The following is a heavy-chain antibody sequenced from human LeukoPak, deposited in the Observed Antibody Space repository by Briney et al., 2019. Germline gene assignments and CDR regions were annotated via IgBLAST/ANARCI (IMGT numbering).Heavy chain of an antibody. CDR1: GGSFSGYY. CDR3: ARFKNSSGLYYFDY. CDR2: INHSGST. D-gene: IGHD6-19*01. J-gene: IGHJ4*02. V-gene: IGHV4-34*01. Sequence: SETLSLTCAVYGGSFSGYYWSWIRQPPGKGLEWIGEINHSGSTNYNPSLKSRVTISVDTSKNQFSLKLSFVTAADTAVYYCARFKNSSGLYYFDYWGQGTLVTVSS.